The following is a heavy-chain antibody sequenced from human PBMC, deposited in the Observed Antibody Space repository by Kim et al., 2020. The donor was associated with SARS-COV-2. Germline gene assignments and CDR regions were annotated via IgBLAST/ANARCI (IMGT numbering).Heavy chain of an antibody. J-gene: IGHJ4*02. CDR2: ISDSGGST. Sequence: GGSLRLSCAASGFTFSSYAMHWVRQAPGTGLEWVSAISDSGGSTYYADSVKGRFAISRDNSRDTLYLQMNSLRAEDTAVYYCAKAQGYYDIWGQGTLVTV. D-gene: IGHD3-9*01. CDR3: AKAQGYYDI. V-gene: IGHV3-23*01. CDR1: GFTFSSYA.